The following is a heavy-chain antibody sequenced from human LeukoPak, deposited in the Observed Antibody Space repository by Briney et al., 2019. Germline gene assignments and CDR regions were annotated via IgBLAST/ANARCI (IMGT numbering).Heavy chain of an antibody. CDR3: ATGLGGNTFDY. D-gene: IGHD1-26*01. CDR1: GGSISSYY. CDR2: IYYSGST. V-gene: IGHV4-59*04. Sequence: SETLSLTCTVSGGSISSYYWSWIRQPPGKGLEWIGYIYYSGSTYYNPSLKSRVTISVDTSKNQFSLKLSSVTAADTAVYYCATGLGGNTFDYWGQGTLVTVSS. J-gene: IGHJ4*02.